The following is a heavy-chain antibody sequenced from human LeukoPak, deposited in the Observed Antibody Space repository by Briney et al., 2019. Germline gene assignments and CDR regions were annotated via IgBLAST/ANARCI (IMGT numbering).Heavy chain of an antibody. J-gene: IGHJ4*02. CDR1: GFTFSSYS. V-gene: IGHV3-21*01. CDR3: ARWDCGGDCYDVDY. CDR2: ISSSSSYI. D-gene: IGHD2-21*02. Sequence: PGGSLRLSCAASGFTFSSYSMNWVRQAPGKGLEWVSSISSSSSYIYYADSVKGRFTISRDNAKNSLYLQMNSLRAEDTAVYYCARWDCGGDCYDVDYWGQGTLVTVSS.